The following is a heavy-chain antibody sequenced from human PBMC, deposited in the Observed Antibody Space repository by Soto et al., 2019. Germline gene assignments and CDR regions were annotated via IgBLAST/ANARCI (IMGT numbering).Heavy chain of an antibody. CDR2: IIPIFGTA. CDR1: GGTFSSYA. V-gene: IGHV1-69*12. D-gene: IGHD1-26*01. J-gene: IGHJ6*02. Sequence: QVQLVQSGAEVKKPGSSVKVSCKASGGTFSSYAISWVRQAPGQGLEWMGGIIPIFGTADYAQKFQGRVPITADESTSTAYMELRSLRSDDTAVYYCASHSGSSPEGQYYYVMDVWGQGTTVTVSS. CDR3: ASHSGSSPEGQYYYVMDV.